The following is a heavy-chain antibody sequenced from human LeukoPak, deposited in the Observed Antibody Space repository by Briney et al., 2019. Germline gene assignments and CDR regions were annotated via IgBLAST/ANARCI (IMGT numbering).Heavy chain of an antibody. J-gene: IGHJ6*02. V-gene: IGHV1-69*04. CDR2: IIPILGIA. Sequence: SVKVSCKASGGTFSSYAISWVRQAPGQGLEWMGRIIPILGIANYAQKFQGRVTITADKSTSTAYMELSSLRSDDTAVYYCPTNYYDILTGLGYYYGMDVWGQGTTVTVSS. CDR3: PTNYYDILTGLGYYYGMDV. D-gene: IGHD3-9*01. CDR1: GGTFSSYA.